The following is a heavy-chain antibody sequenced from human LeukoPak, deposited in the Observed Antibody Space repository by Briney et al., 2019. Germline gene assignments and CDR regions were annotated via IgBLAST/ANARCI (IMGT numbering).Heavy chain of an antibody. CDR3: ARGVDSSSYYYNSAPRYFDY. Sequence: ASVKVSCKASGYTFTSYGISWVRQAPGQGLEWMGWISAYNGNTNYAQKLQGRVTMTTDTSTSTAYMELRSLRSDDTAVYYCARGVDSSSYYYNSAPRYFDYWGQGTLVTVSS. V-gene: IGHV1-18*01. CDR1: GYTFTSYG. CDR2: ISAYNGNT. D-gene: IGHD3-22*01. J-gene: IGHJ4*02.